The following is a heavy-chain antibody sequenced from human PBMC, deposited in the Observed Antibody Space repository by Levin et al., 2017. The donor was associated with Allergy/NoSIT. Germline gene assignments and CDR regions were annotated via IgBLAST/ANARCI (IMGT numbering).Heavy chain of an antibody. CDR1: GFTFSSFW. Sequence: GESLKISCAASGFTFSSFWMTWVRQAPGKGLEWVANIKQDGGEKDYVESVKGRFTISRDNAKNSLYLQMNSLRAEDTAVYYCARELIYAISGINFYYYGIDVWGQGTTVTVSS. V-gene: IGHV3-7*01. D-gene: IGHD3-3*01. J-gene: IGHJ6*02. CDR3: ARELIYAISGINFYYYGIDV. CDR2: IKQDGGEK.